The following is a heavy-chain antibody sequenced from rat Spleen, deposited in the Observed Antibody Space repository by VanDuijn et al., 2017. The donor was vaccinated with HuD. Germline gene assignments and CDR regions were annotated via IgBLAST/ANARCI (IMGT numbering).Heavy chain of an antibody. CDR3: TTARNVPSYWYFDF. CDR1: GSTFSNYY. V-gene: IGHV5-27*01. J-gene: IGHJ1*01. D-gene: IGHD1-12*01. Sequence: EVQLVESGGGLVQPGRSLKLSCTASGSTFSNYYMAWVRQAPTKGLEWVAYINPGGITTYYRDSVKGRFTISRDNAKSTLYLQMDSLRSEDTATYYCTTARNVPSYWYFDFWGPGTMVTVSS. CDR2: INPGGITT.